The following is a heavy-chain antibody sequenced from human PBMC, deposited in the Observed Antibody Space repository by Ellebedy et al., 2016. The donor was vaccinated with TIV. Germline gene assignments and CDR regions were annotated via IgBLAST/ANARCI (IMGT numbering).Heavy chain of an antibody. CDR1: GFSLSSSGVA. CDR2: IYWDDEK. V-gene: IGHV2-5*02. J-gene: IGHJ6*02. D-gene: IGHD5-24*01. CDR3: ARHEWLQLGYYYGMEV. Sequence: SGPTLVKPTQTLTLTCTFSGFSLSSSGVAVGWIRQPPGKALEWLALIYWDDEKRYSPSLKSRLTISKDTSNNHVVLTMTNVGPVDTATYYCARHEWLQLGYYYGMEVWGQGTTVTVSS.